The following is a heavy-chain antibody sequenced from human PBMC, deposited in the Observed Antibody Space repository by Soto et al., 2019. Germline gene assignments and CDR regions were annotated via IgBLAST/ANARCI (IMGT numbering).Heavy chain of an antibody. J-gene: IGHJ4*02. D-gene: IGHD6-6*01. CDR2: ISSSSYI. Sequence: PGGSLRLSCAASGFTFSSYSMNWVRQAPGKGLEWVSSISSSSYIYYADSVKGRFTISRDNAKNALYLQMNSLRAEDTAVYYCARDRIAARLTSRGVYFDYWGQGTLVTVSS. CDR1: GFTFSSYS. CDR3: ARDRIAARLTSRGVYFDY. V-gene: IGHV3-21*01.